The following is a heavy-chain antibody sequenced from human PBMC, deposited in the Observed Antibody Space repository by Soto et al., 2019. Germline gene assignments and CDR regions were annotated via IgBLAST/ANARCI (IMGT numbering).Heavy chain of an antibody. CDR3: ARPHSGSYKSYYYYYGMDV. Sequence: QVQLVQSGAEVKKPGSSVKVSCKASGGTFSSYAISWVRQAPGQGLDWMGGIIPIFGTANYAQKFQGRVTITADESTSTAYMELSSLRSEDTAVYYCARPHSGSYKSYYYYYGMDVWGQGTTVTVSS. J-gene: IGHJ6*02. D-gene: IGHD1-26*01. CDR2: IIPIFGTA. CDR1: GGTFSSYA. V-gene: IGHV1-69*12.